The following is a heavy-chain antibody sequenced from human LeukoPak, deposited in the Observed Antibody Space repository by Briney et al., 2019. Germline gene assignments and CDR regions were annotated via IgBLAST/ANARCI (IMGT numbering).Heavy chain of an antibody. D-gene: IGHD5-24*01. Sequence: GGSLRLSCAVSGFTFSDYWFHWVRQIPGKGPEWVSRINPDGTAIAYADSMKGRFTISRDNAKSTLYLQMSSLRAEDTAVYYCARRIQGMAPYYFDYWGQGTLVTVSS. V-gene: IGHV3-74*01. CDR1: GFTFSDYW. CDR3: ARRIQGMAPYYFDY. J-gene: IGHJ4*02. CDR2: INPDGTAI.